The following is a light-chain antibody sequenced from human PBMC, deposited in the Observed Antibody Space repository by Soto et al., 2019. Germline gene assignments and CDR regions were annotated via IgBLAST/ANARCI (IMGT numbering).Light chain of an antibody. V-gene: IGKV2-28*01. J-gene: IGKJ1*01. CDR3: MQALQSWT. CDR1: QSLLHSNGYNY. Sequence: DIVMTQSPLSLPVTPGEPAPISCRSSQSLLHSNGYNYLDWYLQKPGQSPQLLIYLGSNRASGVPDRFSGSGSGTDFTLKISRVEAEDVGVYYCMQALQSWTFGQGTKVDI. CDR2: LGS.